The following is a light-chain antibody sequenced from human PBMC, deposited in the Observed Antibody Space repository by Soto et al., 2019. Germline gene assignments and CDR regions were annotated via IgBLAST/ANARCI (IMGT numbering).Light chain of an antibody. CDR3: QQYGSTPLT. CDR1: QSVRNNY. Sequence: ESVLTQSPDTLSLSPGERATLSCRASQSVRNNYLAWYQQKPGQAPRFLIYDASSRATGIPDRFSGSGSGTDFTLTISRLEPEDFAVYYCQQYGSTPLTSGGGTKVDIE. J-gene: IGKJ4*01. CDR2: DAS. V-gene: IGKV3-20*01.